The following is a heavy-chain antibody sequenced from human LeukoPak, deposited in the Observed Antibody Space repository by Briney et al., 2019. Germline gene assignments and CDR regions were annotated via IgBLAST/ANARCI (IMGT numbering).Heavy chain of an antibody. CDR3: ARTDDSVSYYYYFDY. Sequence: KPGGSLRLSCAASGFTFSDYYMSWIRQAPGKGLEWVSYISSSGSTIYYADSVKGRFTISRDNATNSLYLQMNSLRAEDTAVYYCARTDDSVSYYYYFDYWGQGTLVTASS. J-gene: IGHJ4*02. CDR2: ISSSGSTI. V-gene: IGHV3-11*01. D-gene: IGHD3-10*01. CDR1: GFTFSDYY.